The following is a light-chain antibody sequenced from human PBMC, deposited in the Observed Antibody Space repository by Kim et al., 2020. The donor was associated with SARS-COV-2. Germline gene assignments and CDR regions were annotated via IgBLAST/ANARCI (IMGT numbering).Light chain of an antibody. Sequence: GQSVTLSCTGTSSDVGAYNYISWYLQHPGNAPQLIIYEVTKRPSGVPDRFSGSKSGNTASLTVSGLQAEDEADYYCSSYAGSNNVIFGGGTKLTVL. V-gene: IGLV2-8*01. CDR1: SSDVGAYNY. CDR3: SSYAGSNNVI. CDR2: EVT. J-gene: IGLJ2*01.